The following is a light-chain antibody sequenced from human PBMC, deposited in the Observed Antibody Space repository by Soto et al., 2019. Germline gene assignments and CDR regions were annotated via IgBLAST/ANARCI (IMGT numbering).Light chain of an antibody. CDR2: DVS. Sequence: VMGQSRATLSVSPGERATLSWRASQNVSNYLIWYRQKPGQSPRLVMYDVSNRATGIPARFSGSGSGTEFTLTISSLQPEDFAVYYCQQYNNSARTFGQGTQVDI. CDR1: QNVSNY. J-gene: IGKJ1*01. V-gene: IGKV3-15*01. CDR3: QQYNNSART.